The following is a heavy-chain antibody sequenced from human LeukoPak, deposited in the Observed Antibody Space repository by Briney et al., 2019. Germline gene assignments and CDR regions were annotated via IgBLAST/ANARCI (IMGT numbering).Heavy chain of an antibody. CDR3: ARDCRFHIVVVPAAIRGGWFDP. D-gene: IGHD2-2*02. V-gene: IGHV4-4*07. Sequence: SETLSLTCTVSGGSISSYYWSWIRQPAGKGLEWIGRIYTSGSTNYNPSLKSRVTISVDTSKNQFSLKLSSVTAADTAVYYCARDCRFHIVVVPAAIRGGWFDPWGQGTLVTVSS. CDR1: GGSISSYY. J-gene: IGHJ5*02. CDR2: IYTSGST.